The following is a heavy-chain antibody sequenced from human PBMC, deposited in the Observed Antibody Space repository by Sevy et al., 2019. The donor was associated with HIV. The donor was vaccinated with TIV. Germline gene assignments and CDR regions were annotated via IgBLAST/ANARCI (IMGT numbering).Heavy chain of an antibody. CDR3: AKEDSGGYLY. Sequence: GGSLRLSCAASGSTFISYVMTWVRQAPGKGLEWVSTISASGGSTYYADSVKGRFIISGDNSKNTVDLQMNSLRAGDTAVYYCAKEDSGGYLYWGQGTLVTVSS. CDR1: GSTFISYV. J-gene: IGHJ4*02. CDR2: ISASGGST. V-gene: IGHV3-23*01. D-gene: IGHD3-22*01.